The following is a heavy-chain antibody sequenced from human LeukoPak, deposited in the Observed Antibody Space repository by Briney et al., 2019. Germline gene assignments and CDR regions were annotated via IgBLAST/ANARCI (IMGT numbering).Heavy chain of an antibody. CDR2: IYYSGST. J-gene: IGHJ4*02. Sequence: SETLSLTCTVSGGSISNYYWSWIRQPPGKGLEWIGYIYYSGSTNYNPSLKSRVTISVDTSKNQFSLKLSSVTAADTAVYYCASGQQLVSDYWGQGTLVTVSS. V-gene: IGHV4-59*01. CDR1: GGSISNYY. CDR3: ASGQQLVSDY. D-gene: IGHD6-13*01.